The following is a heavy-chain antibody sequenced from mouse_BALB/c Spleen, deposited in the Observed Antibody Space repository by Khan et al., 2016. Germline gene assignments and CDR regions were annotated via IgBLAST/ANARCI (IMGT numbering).Heavy chain of an antibody. CDR2: IHPGGGGS. J-gene: IGHJ2*01. CDR3: AKGLRRGYYFDS. D-gene: IGHD2-4*01. Sequence: QVQLKESGAELVRPGASVKLSCKALGYTFTDYEMHWVKQTPVQGLEWIGAIHPGGGGSAYNQKFKVRATLTADKSSSTAYMELSSLTSEDSAVYYCAKGLRRGYYFDSWGQGTTLTVSS. V-gene: IGHV1-15*01. CDR1: GYTFTDYE.